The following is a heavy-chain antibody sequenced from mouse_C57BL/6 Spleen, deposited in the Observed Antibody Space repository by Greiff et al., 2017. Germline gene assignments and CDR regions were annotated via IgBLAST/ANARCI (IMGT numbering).Heavy chain of an antibody. Sequence: VKLMESGAELVKPGASVKISCKASGYAFSSYWMNWVKQRPGKGLEWIGQIYPGDGDTNYNGKFKGKATLTADKSSSTAYMQLSSLTSEDSAVYFCARGGYDIDYAMDYWGQGTSVTVSS. CDR2: IYPGDGDT. V-gene: IGHV1-80*01. J-gene: IGHJ4*01. D-gene: IGHD2-2*01. CDR3: ARGGYDIDYAMDY. CDR1: GYAFSSYW.